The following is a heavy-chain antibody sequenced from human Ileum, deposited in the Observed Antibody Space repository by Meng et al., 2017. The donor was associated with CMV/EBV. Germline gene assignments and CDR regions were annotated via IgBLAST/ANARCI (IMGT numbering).Heavy chain of an antibody. D-gene: IGHD3-22*01. CDR2: IRSSTSKI. CDR3: ARLGLFDNSGGDY. CDR1: GFTLSVYY. Sequence: AASGFTLSVYYMTWIRQAPGKGLEWVSYIRSSTSKINYADSVKGRFTISRDNTKNSLYLQMNSLRVEDTAVYYCARLGLFDNSGGDYWGQGTLVTVSS. J-gene: IGHJ4*02. V-gene: IGHV3-11*01.